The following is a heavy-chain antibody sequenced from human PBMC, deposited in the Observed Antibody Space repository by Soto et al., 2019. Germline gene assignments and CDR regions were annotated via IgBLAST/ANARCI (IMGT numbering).Heavy chain of an antibody. CDR1: GGSFSGYY. V-gene: IGHV4-34*01. D-gene: IGHD6-6*01. Sequence: QVQLQQWGAGLLKPSETLSLTCAVYGGSFSGYYWSWIRQPPGKGLEWIGEINHSGSTNYNPSLKSRVTISVDPSKNQFSLKLSSVTAADTAVYYCASSRGYSSSPQHYWGQGTLVTVSS. J-gene: IGHJ4*02. CDR3: ASSRGYSSSPQHY. CDR2: INHSGST.